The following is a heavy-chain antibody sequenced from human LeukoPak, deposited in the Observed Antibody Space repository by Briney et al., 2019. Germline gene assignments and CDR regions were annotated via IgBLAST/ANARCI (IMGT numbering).Heavy chain of an antibody. CDR2: IYYSGST. V-gene: IGHV4-59*01. D-gene: IGHD2-15*01. Sequence: SETLSLTCTVSGGSISSYYWSWLRQPPGRGLEWIGYIYYSGSTNYNPSLKSRVTISVDTSKNQFSLKLSSVTAADTAVYYCARDYCSGGSCYSGYWYFDLWGRGTLVTVSS. CDR3: ARDYCSGGSCYSGYWYFDL. CDR1: GGSISSYY. J-gene: IGHJ2*01.